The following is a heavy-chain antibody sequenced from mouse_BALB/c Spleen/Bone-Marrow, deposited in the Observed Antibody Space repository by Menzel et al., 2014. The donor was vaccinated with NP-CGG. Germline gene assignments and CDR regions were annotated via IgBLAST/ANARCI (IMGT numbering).Heavy chain of an antibody. V-gene: IGHV7-3*02. J-gene: IGHJ1*01. CDR2: IRNKANGYTA. CDR1: GFTFTDYY. Sequence: EVMLVESGGGLVQPGGSLRLSCATSGFTFTDYYMSWVRQTPGKALEWLGFIRNKANGYTADYSVPVKGRFTISRDNSQNILYLQMNTLRAEDSATYYCARDENYDIYWYFDVWGAGTTVTVSS. D-gene: IGHD1-1*01. CDR3: ARDENYDIYWYFDV.